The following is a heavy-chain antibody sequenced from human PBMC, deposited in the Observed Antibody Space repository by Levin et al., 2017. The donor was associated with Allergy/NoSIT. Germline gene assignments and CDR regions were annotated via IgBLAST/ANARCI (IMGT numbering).Heavy chain of an antibody. CDR1: GGSIRSYY. Sequence: SQTLSLTCTVSGGSIRSYYWSWIRQPAGKGLEWIGRIFASGRTNYNPSLKSRVSMSVDRSKNRFSLKLTSVTAADTAVYYCARVRDGDFEYWGQGTPVTVSS. D-gene: IGHD3-16*01. CDR2: IFASGRT. J-gene: IGHJ4*02. CDR3: ARVRDGDFEY. V-gene: IGHV4-4*07.